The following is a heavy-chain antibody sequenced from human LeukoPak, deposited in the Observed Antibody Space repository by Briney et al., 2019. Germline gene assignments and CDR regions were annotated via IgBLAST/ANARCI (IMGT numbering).Heavy chain of an antibody. Sequence: PGGPLRRSCAASGLTVSSNYMSWVRQAPPMGMQWGSVIYGGGSTYYADSVKGRFTISRHNSKNTLYLQMNSLRAEDTAVYYCAMPTNDYGGFDIWGQGTMVTVSS. CDR2: IYGGGST. J-gene: IGHJ3*02. CDR3: AMPTNDYGGFDI. CDR1: GLTVSSNY. D-gene: IGHD4-23*01. V-gene: IGHV3-53*04.